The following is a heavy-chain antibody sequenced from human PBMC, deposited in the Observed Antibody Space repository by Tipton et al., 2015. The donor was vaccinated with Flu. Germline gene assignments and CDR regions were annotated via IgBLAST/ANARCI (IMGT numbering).Heavy chain of an antibody. CDR1: GYTFTSYG. V-gene: IGHV1-18*01. D-gene: IGHD4-23*01. CDR2: MNPDNGDT. CDR3: ARGGGNYYSAY. Sequence: QSGAEVKKPGASVKVSCKASGYTFTSYGVSWVRQGPGQGLEWMGWMNPDNGDTDYAQHFQGGVSMTTDTSTRTAYLEVTDLRSDDTAVYYCARGGGNYYSAYWGQATVVTVSS. J-gene: IGHJ4*02.